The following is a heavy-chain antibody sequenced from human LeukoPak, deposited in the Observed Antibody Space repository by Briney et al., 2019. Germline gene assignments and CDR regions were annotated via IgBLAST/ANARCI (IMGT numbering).Heavy chain of an antibody. CDR3: AKGGITMIVVVPHWFDP. CDR2: IYSRGDT. Sequence: GGSLRLSCAVSEFIVSINYMTWVRQAPGKGLEWVSLIYSRGDTKYADSVKGRFTISRDNSKNTLYLQMNSLRAEDTAVYYCAKGGITMIVVVPHWFDPWGQGTLVTVSS. J-gene: IGHJ5*02. D-gene: IGHD3-22*01. CDR1: EFIVSINY. V-gene: IGHV3-53*01.